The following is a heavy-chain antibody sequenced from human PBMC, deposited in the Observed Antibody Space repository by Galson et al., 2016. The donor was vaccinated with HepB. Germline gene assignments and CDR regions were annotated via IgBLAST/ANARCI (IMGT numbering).Heavy chain of an antibody. CDR1: GYSFTSTW. J-gene: IGHJ4*02. V-gene: IGHV5-51*01. Sequence: QSGAEVKKPGESLKISCQASGYSFTSTWIGWVRQMPGKGLEWMGIIYPGNSDTVYNPSFRGQVTFSADKSNNTAYLHWGSLTASDSAVYYCARRVIMGEPDYWGQGTLVTVSS. CDR3: ARRVIMGEPDY. CDR2: IYPGNSDT. D-gene: IGHD1-26*01.